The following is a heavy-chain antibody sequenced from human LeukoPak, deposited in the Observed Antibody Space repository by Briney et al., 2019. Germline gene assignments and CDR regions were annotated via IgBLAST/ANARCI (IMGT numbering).Heavy chain of an antibody. CDR3: TSIDYPY. Sequence: GGSLSLSCAASGFTFSTFRMNWVRQAPGKGLEWISHISSSSSSIYYADSVKGRFAISRDNAKNSLYLQMNSLRAEDTAVYYCTSIDYPYWGKGTLVTVSS. J-gene: IGHJ4*02. V-gene: IGHV3-48*04. CDR1: GFTFSTFR. CDR2: ISSSSSSI. D-gene: IGHD4-11*01.